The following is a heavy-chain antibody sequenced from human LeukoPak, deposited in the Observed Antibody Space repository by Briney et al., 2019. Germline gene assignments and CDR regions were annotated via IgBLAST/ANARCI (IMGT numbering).Heavy chain of an antibody. CDR1: GFTFGDYA. D-gene: IGHD6-13*01. CDR3: TRTMYSSSWYGLDY. CDR2: IRSKAYGGTT. J-gene: IGHJ4*02. V-gene: IGHV3-49*03. Sequence: PGGSLRLSCTASGFTFGDYAMSWFRQAPGKGLEWVGFIRSKAYGGTTEYAASVKGRFTISRDDSKSIAYLQMNSLKTEDTAVYYCTRTMYSSSWYGLDYWGQGTLVTVSS.